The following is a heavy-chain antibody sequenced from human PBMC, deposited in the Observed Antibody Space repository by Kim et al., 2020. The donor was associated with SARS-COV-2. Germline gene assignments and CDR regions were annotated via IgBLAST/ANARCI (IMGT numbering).Heavy chain of an antibody. Sequence: SETLSLTCAVYGGSFSGYYWSWIRQPPGKGLEWIGEINHSGSTNYNPSLKSRVTISVDTSKNQFSLKLSSVTAADTAVYYCARGKRGVRDLVLGYWGQGTLVTVSS. J-gene: IGHJ4*02. D-gene: IGHD3-10*01. CDR2: INHSGST. CDR1: GGSFSGYY. CDR3: ARGKRGVRDLVLGY. V-gene: IGHV4-34*01.